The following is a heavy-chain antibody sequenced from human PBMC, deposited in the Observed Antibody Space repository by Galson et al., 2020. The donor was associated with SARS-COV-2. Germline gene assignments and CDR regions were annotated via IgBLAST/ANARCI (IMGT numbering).Heavy chain of an antibody. CDR2: INHSGST. Sequence: SETLSLTCAVYGGSFSGYYWSWIRQPPGKGLEWIGEINHSGSTNYNPSLKSRVTISVDTSKNQFSLKLSSVTAADTAVYYCASAGGWYDYVWGSPLFRYWGQGTLVTVSS. V-gene: IGHV4-34*01. D-gene: IGHD3-16*01. J-gene: IGHJ4*02. CDR3: ASAGGWYDYVWGSPLFRY. CDR1: GGSFSGYY.